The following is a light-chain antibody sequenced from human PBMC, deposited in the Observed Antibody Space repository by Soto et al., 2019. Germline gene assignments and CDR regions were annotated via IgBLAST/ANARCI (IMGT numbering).Light chain of an antibody. CDR3: QQRSNWPPIT. V-gene: IGKV3-11*01. Sequence: EIVLTQSPATLSLSPGERATLPGRASQSISSYLAWYQQKPGQAPRLLIFDASNRATGIPDRFSGSGSGTDFTLTISTLEPEDFAVYYCQQRSNWPPITFGQGTRLEI. CDR1: QSISSY. J-gene: IGKJ5*01. CDR2: DAS.